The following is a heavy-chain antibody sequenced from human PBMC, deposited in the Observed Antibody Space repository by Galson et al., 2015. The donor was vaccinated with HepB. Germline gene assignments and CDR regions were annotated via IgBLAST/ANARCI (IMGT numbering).Heavy chain of an antibody. J-gene: IGHJ4*02. CDR1: TFIFSTYS. Sequence: SLRLSCAASTFIFSTYSMNWVRQAPGMGLEWLSYISASGTTIYYADSVKGRFTISRDNAKNSLYLHMNSLRPEDTAVYFCVFLRGHDLKPLDYWGQGILVTVSS. V-gene: IGHV3-48*03. D-gene: IGHD5-12*01. CDR2: ISASGTTI. CDR3: VFLRGHDLKPLDY.